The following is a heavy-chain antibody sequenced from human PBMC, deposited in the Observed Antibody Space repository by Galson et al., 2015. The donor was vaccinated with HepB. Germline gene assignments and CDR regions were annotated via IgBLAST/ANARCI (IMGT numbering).Heavy chain of an antibody. J-gene: IGHJ6*02. CDR1: GFTFSSYD. Sequence: SLRLSCAASGFTFSSYDMHWVRQAPGKGLEWVAVIAYDGSNKYHAHSVNGRFTISRDNSKNTLYLQMNSLRGDDTAVYYCARDGSGYYGMDAWGPGTTVTVSS. V-gene: IGHV3-30*04. CDR3: ARDGSGYYGMDA. D-gene: IGHD3-10*01. CDR2: IAYDGSNK.